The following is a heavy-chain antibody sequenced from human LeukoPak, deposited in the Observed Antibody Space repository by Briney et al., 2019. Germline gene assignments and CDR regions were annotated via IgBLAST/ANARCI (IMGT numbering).Heavy chain of an antibody. CDR2: ISSSSSNI. D-gene: IGHD6-19*01. CDR1: GFTFSSYA. V-gene: IGHV3-21*01. J-gene: IGHJ3*02. Sequence: GGSLRLSCAASGFTFSSYAMNWVRQAPGKGLEWVSCISSSSSNIYYADSVKGRFTISRDNAKNSLYLQMNSLRAEDTAVYYCARETSSGWNDAFDIWGQGTMVTVSS. CDR3: ARETSSGWNDAFDI.